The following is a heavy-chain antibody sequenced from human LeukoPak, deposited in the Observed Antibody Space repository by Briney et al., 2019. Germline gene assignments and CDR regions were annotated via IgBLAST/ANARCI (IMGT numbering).Heavy chain of an antibody. V-gene: IGHV3-64*01. Sequence: SGGSLRLSCAASGFTFSSYAMHWVRQAPGKGLEYVSAISSNGGSTYYANSVKGRSTISRDNSKNTLYLQMGSLRAEDMAVYYCARTAPYPSDGSLVYWGQGTLVTVSS. D-gene: IGHD2-15*01. CDR3: ARTAPYPSDGSLVY. CDR2: ISSNGGST. CDR1: GFTFSSYA. J-gene: IGHJ4*02.